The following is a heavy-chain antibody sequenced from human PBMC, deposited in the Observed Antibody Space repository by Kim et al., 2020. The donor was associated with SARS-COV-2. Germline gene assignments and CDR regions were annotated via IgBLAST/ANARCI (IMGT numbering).Heavy chain of an antibody. D-gene: IGHD3-10*01. Sequence: SETLSLTCTVAGYSISSGYYWGWIRQPPGKGLEWIGSIYHTGSTYYNPSLKSRVTISVDTSKKQFSLKLSSVTAADTAVYYCAILWFGEFSAFDIWGQGTMVTVAS. CDR1: GYSISSGYY. CDR3: AILWFGEFSAFDI. J-gene: IGHJ3*02. V-gene: IGHV4-38-2*02. CDR2: IYHTGST.